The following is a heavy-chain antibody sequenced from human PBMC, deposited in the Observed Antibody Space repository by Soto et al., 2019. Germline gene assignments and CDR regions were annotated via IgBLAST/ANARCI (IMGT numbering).Heavy chain of an antibody. CDR1: GGTFSSYA. Sequence: ASVKVSCKASGGTFSSYAISWVRQAPGQGLEWMGGIIPIFGTANYAQKFQGRVTITADESTSTAYMELSSLRSEDTAVYYCARVGPITMVRGVIIDRTAFDIWGQGTMVTVSS. CDR2: IIPIFGTA. CDR3: ARVGPITMVRGVIIDRTAFDI. D-gene: IGHD3-10*01. J-gene: IGHJ3*02. V-gene: IGHV1-69*13.